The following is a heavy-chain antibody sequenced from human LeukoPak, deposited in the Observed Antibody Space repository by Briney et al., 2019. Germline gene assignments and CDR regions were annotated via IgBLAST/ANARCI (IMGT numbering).Heavy chain of an antibody. D-gene: IGHD3-3*01. V-gene: IGHV4-39*07. CDR2: IYYSGST. Sequence: PSETLSLTCTVSGGSISSSSYYWGWIRQPPGKGLKWIGSIYYSGSTYYNPSLKSRVTISVDTSKNQFSLKLSSVTAADTAVYYCARDRFLEWLGLRDDAFDIWGQGTMVTVSS. CDR3: ARDRFLEWLGLRDDAFDI. CDR1: GGSISSSSYY. J-gene: IGHJ3*02.